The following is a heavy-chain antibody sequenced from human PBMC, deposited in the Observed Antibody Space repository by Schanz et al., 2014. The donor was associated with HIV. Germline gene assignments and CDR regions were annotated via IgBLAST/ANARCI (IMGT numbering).Heavy chain of an antibody. CDR1: GFTFSTSW. CDR3: AREASLEWLYGVDV. V-gene: IGHV3-74*01. J-gene: IGHJ6*02. Sequence: EVQLVESGGGLVQPGGSLRLSCAASGFTFSTSWMHWVRQAPWKGLVWVSRISSDGSSTSYADSVKGRFTISRDNAKNTLYLQTNSLRGEDTAVYYCAREASLEWLYGVDVWGQGTTVTVSS. D-gene: IGHD3-3*01. CDR2: ISSDGSST.